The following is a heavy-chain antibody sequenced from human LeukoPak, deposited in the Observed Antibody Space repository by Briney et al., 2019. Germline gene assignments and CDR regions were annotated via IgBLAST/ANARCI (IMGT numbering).Heavy chain of an antibody. V-gene: IGHV3-64*01. CDR2: ISSNGGST. Sequence: PGGSLRLPCAASGFTFSSYAMHWVRQAPGKGLEYVSAISSNGGSTYYANSVKGRFTISRDNSKNTLYLQMGSLRAEDMAVYYCARDPHYYGTGYFDYWGQGTLVTVSS. CDR3: ARDPHYYGTGYFDY. J-gene: IGHJ4*02. CDR1: GFTFSSYA. D-gene: IGHD3-10*01.